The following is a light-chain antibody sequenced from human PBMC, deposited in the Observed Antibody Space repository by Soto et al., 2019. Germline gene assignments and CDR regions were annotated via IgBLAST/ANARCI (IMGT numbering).Light chain of an antibody. J-gene: IGKJ5*01. V-gene: IGKV3-15*01. CDR2: GAS. CDR3: QQYNNWPPIT. Sequence: EIALTQSPGTLSLSPGDRATLSCRASHSVTSNLAWCQQKPGQAPRLLLYGASTSAAGIPARLSGSGSGTEFTLTISSLQSEDFAVYFCQQYNNWPPITFGQGTRLEIK. CDR1: HSVTSN.